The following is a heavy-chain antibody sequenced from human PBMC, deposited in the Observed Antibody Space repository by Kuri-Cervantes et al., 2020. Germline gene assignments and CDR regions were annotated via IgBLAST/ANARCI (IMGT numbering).Heavy chain of an antibody. CDR1: GGSFSGYY. Sequence: SQTPSLTWSGYGGSFSGYYWSWIRQPPGKGLEWIGEINHRGSTNYNPSLKSRVTISVDTSKNQFSLKLSSVTAADTAVYYFARAYYCSGANCYGWYFDLWGRGTLVTVSS. V-gene: IGHV4-34*01. CDR2: INHRGST. J-gene: IGHJ2*01. CDR3: ARAYYCSGANCYGWYFDL. D-gene: IGHD2-15*01.